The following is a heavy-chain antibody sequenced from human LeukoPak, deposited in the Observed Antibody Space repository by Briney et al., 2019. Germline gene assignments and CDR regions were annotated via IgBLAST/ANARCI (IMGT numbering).Heavy chain of an antibody. V-gene: IGHV1-69*13. D-gene: IGHD3-3*01. CDR3: ASGRVFGMVIAPFDY. J-gene: IGHJ4*02. Sequence: GASVKVSCKTSGGTFRNYAISWVRQAPGQGLEWMGGIIPIFGTTNYGQNSQGRVTITADESTSTAYMELSRLRSDDTAVYYCASGRVFGMVIAPFDYWGQGTLVTVSS. CDR2: IIPIFGTT. CDR1: GGTFRNYA.